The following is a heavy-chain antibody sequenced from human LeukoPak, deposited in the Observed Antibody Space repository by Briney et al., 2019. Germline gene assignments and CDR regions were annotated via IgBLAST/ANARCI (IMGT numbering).Heavy chain of an antibody. CDR3: AKATTYYYDSGGAFDI. CDR1: GFTFSSYA. V-gene: IGHV3-23*01. J-gene: IGHJ3*02. D-gene: IGHD3-22*01. Sequence: GGSLRLSCAASGFTFSSYAMSRVRQAPGKGLEWVSAISGSGGSTYYADSVKGRFTISRDNSKNTLYLQMNSLRAEDTAVYYCAKATTYYYDSGGAFDIWGQGTMVTVSS. CDR2: ISGSGGST.